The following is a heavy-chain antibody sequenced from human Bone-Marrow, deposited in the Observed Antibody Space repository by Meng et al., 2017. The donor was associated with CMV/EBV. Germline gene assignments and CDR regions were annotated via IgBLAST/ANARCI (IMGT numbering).Heavy chain of an antibody. CDR2: TSSRSSYI. V-gene: IGHV3-21*01. Sequence: GESLKISCAASGFTFSSYSMNWVRQAPGKGLEWVSSTSSRSSYINYADSVKGRFTISRDNAKNSLYLQMNSLRAEDTAVYYCARDLWGDSSGSYFDYWGQGTLVTVS. CDR1: GFTFSSYS. CDR3: ARDLWGDSSGSYFDY. D-gene: IGHD3-22*01. J-gene: IGHJ4*02.